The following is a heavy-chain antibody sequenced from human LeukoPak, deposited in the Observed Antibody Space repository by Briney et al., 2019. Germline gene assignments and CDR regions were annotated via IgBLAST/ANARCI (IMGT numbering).Heavy chain of an antibody. CDR1: GGSISSGNYY. Sequence: SETLSLTCTVSGGSISSGNYYWNWIRQPAGKGLEWIGRIFASGGTNYNASLKSRITISGDTSKNHFSLILTSVTAADTAVYYCAGGMKDYTSSIGYWGQGTLVTVSS. J-gene: IGHJ4*02. D-gene: IGHD2-2*02. CDR2: IFASGGT. CDR3: AGGMKDYTSSIGY. V-gene: IGHV4-61*02.